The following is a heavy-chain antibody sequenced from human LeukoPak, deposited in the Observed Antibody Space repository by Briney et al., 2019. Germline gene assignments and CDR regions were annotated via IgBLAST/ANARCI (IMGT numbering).Heavy chain of an antibody. CDR3: ARGRETLNY. J-gene: IGHJ4*02. CDR2: ITHSGSA. Sequence: SETLSLTCAVYGGSFSGYYWSWIRQSPGKGLEWIGEITHSGSAKDKSGSATYNPSLRSRVTISVDTSKNQFSLKLSSVTAADTAVYYCARGRETLNYWGQGTLVTVSS. V-gene: IGHV4-34*01. CDR1: GGSFSGYY.